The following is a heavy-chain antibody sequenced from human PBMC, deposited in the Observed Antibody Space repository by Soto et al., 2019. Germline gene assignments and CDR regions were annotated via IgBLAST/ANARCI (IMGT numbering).Heavy chain of an antibody. Sequence: PSETLSLTCAVYGGSFSGYYWSWIRQPPGKGLEWIGEINHSGSTNYNPSLKSRVTISVDTSKNQFSLYLEMNSLRAEDTAVYYCARESEDLTSNFDYWGQGTLVTVSS. CDR2: INHSGST. J-gene: IGHJ4*02. CDR1: GGSFSGYY. CDR3: ARESEDLTSNFDY. V-gene: IGHV4-34*01.